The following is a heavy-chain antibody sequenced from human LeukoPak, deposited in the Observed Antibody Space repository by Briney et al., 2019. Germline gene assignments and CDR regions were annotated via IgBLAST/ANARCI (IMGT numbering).Heavy chain of an antibody. J-gene: IGHJ4*02. Sequence: ASVKVSRKPSVYTFTSYYMHWVRQAPGQEGEGMGIINPSGGSTSHTQKLHGGVTMTRDTAPSTVYLALRSLRSHDTSWLYIAFGSGSSPYSFDFWGQGTLVTVSS. CDR3: AFGSGSSPYSFDF. CDR2: INPSGGST. D-gene: IGHD3-10*01. V-gene: IGHV1-46*01. CDR1: VYTFTSYY.